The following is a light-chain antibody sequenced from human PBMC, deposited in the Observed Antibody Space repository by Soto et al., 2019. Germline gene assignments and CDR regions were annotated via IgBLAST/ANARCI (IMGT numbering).Light chain of an antibody. J-gene: IGKJ5*01. CDR2: GAS. CDR1: QSVSSN. Sequence: EIVMTQSPATLSVSPGERATLSCRASQSVSSNLAWYQQKPGQAPRLLIYGASTRATGIPARFSGSGSGTEFTLTISSLQSEDFALYYCQQRSNWPPTTFGQGTRLEIK. CDR3: QQRSNWPPTT. V-gene: IGKV3-15*01.